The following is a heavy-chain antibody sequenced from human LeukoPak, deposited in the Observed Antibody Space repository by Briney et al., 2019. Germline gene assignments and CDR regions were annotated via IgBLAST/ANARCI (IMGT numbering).Heavy chain of an antibody. J-gene: IGHJ3*02. CDR2: IYYSGST. V-gene: IGHV4-39*07. Sequence: SETLSLTCTVSGGSISSSSYYWGWIRQPPGKGLEWIGSIYYSGSTYYNPSLKSRVTISVDTSKNQFSLKLSSVTAADTAVYCCARGGIVLMEKSQDAFDIWGQGTMVTVSS. CDR3: ARGGIVLMEKSQDAFDI. CDR1: GGSISSSSYY. D-gene: IGHD2-8*01.